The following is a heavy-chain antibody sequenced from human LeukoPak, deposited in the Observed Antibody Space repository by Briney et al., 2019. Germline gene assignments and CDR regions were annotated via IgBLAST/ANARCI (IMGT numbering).Heavy chain of an antibody. CDR2: FNPHKGYT. D-gene: IGHD2-15*01. J-gene: IGHJ4*02. CDR1: GSTVTSDYY. Sequence: ASVKVSCTASGSTVTSDYYLHWMRQAPGHGREWMGYFNPHKGYTSSPQKFQGRITMTTDTSISAVYMELSSLISDDTAIYYCVREGSDLLSKNFACWGKGTLVTVS. V-gene: IGHV1-2*02. CDR3: VREGSDLLSKNFAC.